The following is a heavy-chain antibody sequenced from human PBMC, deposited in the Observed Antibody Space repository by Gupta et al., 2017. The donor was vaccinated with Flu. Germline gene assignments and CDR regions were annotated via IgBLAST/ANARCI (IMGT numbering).Heavy chain of an antibody. CDR2: INHSGRT. Sequence: QVQLQQWGAGLLKPSETLSLTCAVYGGSFSGYYWSWIRQPPGKGREWIGEINHSGRTNYNPSLKSRVTISVDTSKKQFSLKLRSVTAXDTAVYYCARGPGSSGEPIDYGGQGTLVTVSS. CDR1: GGSFSGYY. CDR3: ARGPGSSGEPIDY. J-gene: IGHJ4*02. V-gene: IGHV4-34*01. D-gene: IGHD6-19*01.